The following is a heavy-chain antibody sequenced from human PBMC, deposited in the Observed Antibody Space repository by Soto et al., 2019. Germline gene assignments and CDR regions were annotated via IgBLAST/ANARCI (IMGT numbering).Heavy chain of an antibody. J-gene: IGHJ4*01. D-gene: IGHD3-16*01. V-gene: IGHV1-18*01. CDR3: ARGGTPIDC. Sequence: QVQLVQSGAEVKKPGASVKVSCKASGYTFTNFGISWVRQAPGQGLEWMGWISAYNGNTNYAEKFQGTDTTTTDTSTSTAYMEVRSLRFDDTAVYYSARGGTPIDCWGHGTLVTVSS. CDR1: GYTFTNFG. CDR2: ISAYNGNT.